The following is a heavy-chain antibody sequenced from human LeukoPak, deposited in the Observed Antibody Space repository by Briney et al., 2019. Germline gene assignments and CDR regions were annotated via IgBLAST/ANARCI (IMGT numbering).Heavy chain of an antibody. CDR3: ATVLLWFGTDFDY. Sequence: GGSLRLSCAASGFTFSSYGMHWVRQAPGKGLEWVSYISSSSSTIYYADSVKGRFTISRDNAKNSLYLQMNSLRAEDTAVYYCATVLLWFGTDFDYWGQGTLVTVSS. CDR2: ISSSSSTI. CDR1: GFTFSSYG. J-gene: IGHJ4*02. V-gene: IGHV3-48*04. D-gene: IGHD3-10*01.